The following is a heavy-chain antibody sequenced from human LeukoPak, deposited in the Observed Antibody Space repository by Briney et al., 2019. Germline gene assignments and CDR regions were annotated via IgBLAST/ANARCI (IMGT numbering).Heavy chain of an antibody. CDR2: IYYSGST. CDR1: GGSISSGDYY. Sequence: PSQTLSLTCTVSGGSISSGDYYWSWIRQPPGKGLEWIGYIYYSGSTYYNPSLKSRVTISVDTSKNQFSLKLSSVTAADMAVYYCARARTTTPNYYYYYYMDVWGKGTTVTVSS. J-gene: IGHJ6*03. CDR3: ARARTTTPNYYYYYYMDV. D-gene: IGHD4-11*01. V-gene: IGHV4-30-4*08.